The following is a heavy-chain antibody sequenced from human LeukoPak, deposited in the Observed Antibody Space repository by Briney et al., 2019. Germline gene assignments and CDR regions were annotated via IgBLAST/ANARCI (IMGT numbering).Heavy chain of an antibody. CDR3: ASNPLLGYCSGGSCPENPYYYYGMDV. J-gene: IGHJ6*02. V-gene: IGHV3-48*01. CDR1: GFPFSTYS. Sequence: GGSLRLSCVTSGFPFSTYSMNWVRQAPGKGLEWLSYITSTSDTIYYADSVKGRFTISRDNAKNSLYLQMNSLTAEDTAVYYCASNPLLGYCSGGSCPENPYYYYGMDVWGQGTTVTVSS. D-gene: IGHD2-15*01. CDR2: ITSTSDTI.